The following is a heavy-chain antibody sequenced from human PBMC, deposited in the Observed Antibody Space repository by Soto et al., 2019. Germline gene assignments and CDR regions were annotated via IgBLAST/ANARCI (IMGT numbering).Heavy chain of an antibody. CDR3: ARDAIAVAGWSYYYGMDV. CDR2: IIPIFGTA. J-gene: IGHJ6*02. V-gene: IGHV1-69*13. Sequence: ASVKVSCKASGGTFSSYAISWVRQAPGQGLEWMGGIIPIFGTANYAQKFQGRVTITADESTSTAYMELSSLRSEDTAVYYCARDAIAVAGWSYYYGMDVWGQGSTVTFSS. D-gene: IGHD6-19*01. CDR1: GGTFSSYA.